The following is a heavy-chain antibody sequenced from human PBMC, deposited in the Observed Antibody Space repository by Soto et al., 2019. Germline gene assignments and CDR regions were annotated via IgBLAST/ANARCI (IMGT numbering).Heavy chain of an antibody. Sequence: QVTLKESGPVLMKPTETLTLTCTVSGISLNNERVGVSWIRQSPGKALEWLADIFSNDEKSYSTFLRNRLTISKDTSRGQVFLIMTNMDPVDTGTYFCARAIFRLGYCGSTRCYELDYWGQGTTVTVSS. CDR3: ARAIFRLGYCGSTRCYELDY. V-gene: IGHV2-26*01. J-gene: IGHJ4*02. D-gene: IGHD2-2*01. CDR1: GISLNNERVG. CDR2: IFSNDEK.